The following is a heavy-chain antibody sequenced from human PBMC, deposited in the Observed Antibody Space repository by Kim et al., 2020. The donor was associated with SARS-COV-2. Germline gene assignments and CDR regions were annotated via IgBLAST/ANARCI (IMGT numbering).Heavy chain of an antibody. J-gene: IGHJ6*02. CDR3: ARDDWGTHAPYYYGMDV. CDR1: GFTFSSYE. D-gene: IGHD3-16*01. Sequence: GGSLRLSCAASGFTFSSYEMNWVRQAPGKGLEWVSYISSSGSTIYYADSVKGRFTISRDNAKNSLYLQMNSLRAEDTAVYYCARDDWGTHAPYYYGMDVWGQGTTVTVSS. V-gene: IGHV3-48*03. CDR2: ISSSGSTI.